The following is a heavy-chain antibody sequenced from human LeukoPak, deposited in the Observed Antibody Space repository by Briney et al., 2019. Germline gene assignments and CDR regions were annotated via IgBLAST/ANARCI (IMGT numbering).Heavy chain of an antibody. CDR1: GGSISSSGYY. Sequence: SETLSLTCTVSGGSISSSGYYWGWIRQPPGKGLEWIGSIYYRGSTNYNPSLTSRVTISVDTSKNQFSLKLSSVTAADTAVYYCARVWYYYDSSGYYFDAFDIWGQGTMVTVSS. J-gene: IGHJ3*02. V-gene: IGHV4-39*07. CDR2: IYYRGST. CDR3: ARVWYYYDSSGYYFDAFDI. D-gene: IGHD3-22*01.